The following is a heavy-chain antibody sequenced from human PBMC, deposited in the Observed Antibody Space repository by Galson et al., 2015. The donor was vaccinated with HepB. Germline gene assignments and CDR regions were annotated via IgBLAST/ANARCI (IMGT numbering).Heavy chain of an antibody. V-gene: IGHV1-46*04. D-gene: IGHD1-26*01. CDR2: INPSGGST. J-gene: IGHJ3*02. CDR1: GYTFTSYY. CDR3: CLVGATRSGNRYAFDI. Sequence: CKASGYTFTSYYMHWVRQAPGQGLEWMGIINPSGGSTSYAQKLQGRVTMTRDTSTSTVYMELSSLRSEDTAVYYCCLVGATRSGNRYAFDIWGQGTMVTVSS.